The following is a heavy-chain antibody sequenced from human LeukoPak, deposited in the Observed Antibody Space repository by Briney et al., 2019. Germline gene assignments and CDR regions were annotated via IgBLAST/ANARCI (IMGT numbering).Heavy chain of an antibody. CDR3: AKALTSGWYLDAFNV. D-gene: IGHD6-19*01. V-gene: IGHV3-30*18. J-gene: IGHJ3*01. CDR1: GFTFSSYG. Sequence: GGSLRLSCAASGFTFSSYGMHWVRQAPGKGLEWVAVISYDGSNKYYADSVKGRFTISRDNSKNTLFLEMNSLRAEDTAVYYCAKALTSGWYLDAFNVWGQGTMVTVSS. CDR2: ISYDGSNK.